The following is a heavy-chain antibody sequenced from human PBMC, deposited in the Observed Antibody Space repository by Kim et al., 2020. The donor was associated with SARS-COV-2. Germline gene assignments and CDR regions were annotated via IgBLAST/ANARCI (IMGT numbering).Heavy chain of an antibody. J-gene: IGHJ3*02. CDR1: GFVFSSYS. V-gene: IGHV3-23*01. D-gene: IGHD3-22*01. CDR3: AKDVWSSSANYYPFDI. Sequence: GGSLRLSCEASGFVFSSYSMSWVRQAPGKGLEWVSAISGSGRSPYYADSVKGRFVISRDNSKNTLYLQMNSLRSEDTAIYFCAKDVWSSSANYYPFDIWGQGTMVPVSS. CDR2: ISGSGRSP.